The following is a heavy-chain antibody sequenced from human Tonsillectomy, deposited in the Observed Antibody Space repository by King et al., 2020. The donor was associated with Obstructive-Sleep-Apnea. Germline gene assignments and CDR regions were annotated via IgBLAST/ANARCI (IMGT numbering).Heavy chain of an antibody. CDR2: IYPGDSDT. CDR3: ARAPHCGGDCYSFITGFDY. D-gene: IGHD2-21*02. V-gene: IGHV5-51*01. J-gene: IGHJ4*02. CDR1: GYSFTSYW. Sequence: QLVQSGAEVKKPGESLKISCKGSGYSFTSYWIGWVRQMPGKGLEWMGIIYPGDSDTRYSPSFQGQVTISADKSISTAYLQWSSLKASDTAMYYCARAPHCGGDCYSFITGFDYWGQGTLVTVSS.